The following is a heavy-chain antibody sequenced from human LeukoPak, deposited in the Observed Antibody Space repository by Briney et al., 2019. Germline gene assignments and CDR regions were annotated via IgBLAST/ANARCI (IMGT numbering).Heavy chain of an antibody. CDR2: ISHEGRNK. J-gene: IGHJ4*02. V-gene: IGHV3-30*04. CDR1: GFTFSNYA. CDR3: AGTYRNNWSIDY. Sequence: PGRSLRLSCAASGFTFSNYAMHWVRQAPGKGLEWVAVISHEGRNKYYADSVKGRFTISRDNSKDTVYLQMNSLRTEDRAVYFCAGTYRNNWSIDYWGQGTLVTVSS. D-gene: IGHD6-13*01.